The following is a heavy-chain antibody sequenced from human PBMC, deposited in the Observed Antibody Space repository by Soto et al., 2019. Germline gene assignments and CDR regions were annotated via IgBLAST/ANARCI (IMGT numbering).Heavy chain of an antibody. CDR3: AKAGGIAVPGSHLDY. CDR2: ISGSGGST. J-gene: IGHJ4*02. CDR1: GVTCSSYA. V-gene: IGHV3-23*01. Sequence: AGGSLRLSCAASGVTCSSYAMSLVRQAPGKGLEWVSAISGSGGSTNYADSAEGRFTISRDNSKNTLYLQMSSLRAEDTAVYYCAKAGGIAVPGSHLDYWGQGTLVTVSS. D-gene: IGHD6-19*01.